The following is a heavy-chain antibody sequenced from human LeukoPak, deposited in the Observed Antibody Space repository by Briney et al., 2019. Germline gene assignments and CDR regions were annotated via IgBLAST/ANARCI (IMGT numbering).Heavy chain of an antibody. CDR3: ARVPPRGSGSYKLFDY. CDR1: GYTFTGYY. D-gene: IGHD1-26*01. V-gene: IGHV1-2*06. J-gene: IGHJ4*02. CDR2: INPNSGGT. Sequence: GASVKVSCKASGYTFTGYYMHWVRQAPGQGLEWMGRINPNSGGTNYAQKFQGSVTMTRDTSISTAYMELCRLRSDDTAVYYCARVPPRGSGSYKLFDYWGQGTLVTVSS.